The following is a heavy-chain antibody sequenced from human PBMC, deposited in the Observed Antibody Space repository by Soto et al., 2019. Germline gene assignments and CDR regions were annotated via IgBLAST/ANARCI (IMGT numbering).Heavy chain of an antibody. J-gene: IGHJ4*02. CDR3: ARVVISGSYLDY. CDR1: GFTFGDYA. V-gene: IGHV3-49*03. Sequence: GGSLRLSCTASGFTFGDYAMSWFRQAPGKGLEWVGFIRSKAYGGTTEYAASVKGRFTISRDDSKNSLYLQMNSLRAEDTAVYYCARVVISGSYLDYWGQGTLVTVSS. D-gene: IGHD1-26*01. CDR2: IRSKAYGGTT.